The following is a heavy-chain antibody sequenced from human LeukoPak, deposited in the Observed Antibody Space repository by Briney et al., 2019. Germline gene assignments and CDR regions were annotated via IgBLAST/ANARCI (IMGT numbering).Heavy chain of an antibody. J-gene: IGHJ6*02. V-gene: IGHV3-23*01. CDR3: GKALSGSYYKSSWYYGMDV. CDR1: GFTFSSYA. D-gene: IGHD3-10*01. Sequence: GGSLRLSCAASGFTFSSYAMSWVRQAPGKGLEWVSAISGSGGSTYYADSVKGRFTISRDNSKNTLYLQMNSLRAEDTAVYYCGKALSGSYYKSSWYYGMDVGGQGTTVTVSS. CDR2: ISGSGGST.